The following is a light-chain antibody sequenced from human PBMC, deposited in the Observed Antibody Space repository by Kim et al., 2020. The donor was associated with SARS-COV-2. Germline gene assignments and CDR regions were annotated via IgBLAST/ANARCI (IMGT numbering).Light chain of an antibody. CDR1: QSVSSN. CDR2: GAS. CDR3: QQYNNWPPWT. V-gene: IGKV3-15*01. J-gene: IGKJ1*01. Sequence: EIVMTRSPATLSVSPGERATLSCRASQSVSSNLAWYHQKPGQAPRLLIYGASTRATGIPARFSGSGSGTEFTLTISSLQSEDFAVYYCQQYNNWPPWTFGQGTKVDIK.